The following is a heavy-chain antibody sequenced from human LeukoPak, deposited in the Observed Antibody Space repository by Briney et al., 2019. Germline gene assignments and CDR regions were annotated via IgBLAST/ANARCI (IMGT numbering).Heavy chain of an antibody. V-gene: IGHV4-34*01. CDR2: INHSGGT. CDR1: GGSFSGYY. J-gene: IGHJ5*02. D-gene: IGHD3-3*01. Sequence: SETLSLTCAVYGGSFSGYYWSWIRQPPGKGLEWIGEINHSGGTNYSPSLKSRVTISVDTSKNQFSLKLNSMTAADTAVYYCARSRQIFGVAENWFDPWGQGMLVTVSS. CDR3: ARSRQIFGVAENWFDP.